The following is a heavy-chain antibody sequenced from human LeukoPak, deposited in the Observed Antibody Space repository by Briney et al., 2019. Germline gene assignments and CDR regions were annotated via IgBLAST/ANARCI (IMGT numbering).Heavy chain of an antibody. CDR2: IYYSGST. CDR3: AREADFVVVPAAIIDY. Sequence: SETLSLTCTVSGGSISSNSYYWGWIRQPPGKGLEWIGSIYYSGSTYYNPSLKSRVTISVDTSKNQFSLKLSSVTAADTAVYYCAREADFVVVPAAIIDYWGQATLVTVSS. V-gene: IGHV4-39*02. D-gene: IGHD2-2*01. CDR1: GGSISSNSYY. J-gene: IGHJ4*02.